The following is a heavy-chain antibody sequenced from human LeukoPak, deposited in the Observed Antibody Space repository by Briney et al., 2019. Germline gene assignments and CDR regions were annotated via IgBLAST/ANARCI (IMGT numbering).Heavy chain of an antibody. D-gene: IGHD3-10*01. Sequence: SETLSLTCTVSGGSISCSSYYWGWIRQPPGKGLEWIGSIYYSGSTYYNPSLKSRVTISVDTSKNQFSLKLSSVTAADTAVYYCARDTIRGVIPYYFDYWGQGTLVTVSS. CDR3: ARDTIRGVIPYYFDY. CDR2: IYYSGST. CDR1: GGSISCSSYY. J-gene: IGHJ4*02. V-gene: IGHV4-39*07.